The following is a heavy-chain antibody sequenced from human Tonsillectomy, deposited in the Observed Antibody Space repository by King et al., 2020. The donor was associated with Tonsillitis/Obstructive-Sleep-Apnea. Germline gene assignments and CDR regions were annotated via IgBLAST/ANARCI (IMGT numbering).Heavy chain of an antibody. CDR3: ARDSMSHYYDSSAYYTLAY. D-gene: IGHD3-22*01. CDR1: GYTFSSYG. V-gene: IGHV1-18*01. Sequence: VQLVESGAEVKKPGASVKVSCKASGYTFSSYGISWVRQAPGQGLEWMGWISPYNGDTNYAQKLQGRVTMTTGTSTSTAYMELRSLRSDDTAVYYCARDSMSHYYDSSAYYTLAYWGQGTLVTVSS. CDR2: ISPYNGDT. J-gene: IGHJ4*02.